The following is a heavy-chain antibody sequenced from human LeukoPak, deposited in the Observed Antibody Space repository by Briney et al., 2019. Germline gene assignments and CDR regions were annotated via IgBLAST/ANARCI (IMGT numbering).Heavy chain of an antibody. V-gene: IGHV4-38-2*01. D-gene: IGHD3-16*02. CDR2: VHQKGSP. J-gene: IGHJ3*02. Sequence: SETLSLTCDVSGSSVNSDQYWGWMRHSPGAGREWIGSVHQKGSPYYNPSLGSRVSLSIDSTKNSFSLRLTSVTAADTAVYYCAMLRLGELSLLANAYDIWGQGTMVIVSS. CDR3: AMLRLGELSLLANAYDI. CDR1: GSSVNSDQY.